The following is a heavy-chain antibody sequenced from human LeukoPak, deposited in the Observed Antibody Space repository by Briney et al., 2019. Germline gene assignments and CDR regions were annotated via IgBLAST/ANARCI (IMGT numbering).Heavy chain of an antibody. V-gene: IGHV1-18*01. D-gene: IGHD1-1*01. Sequence: ASVKVSCKASGYIFTSYGISWVRQAPGQGLEWMGWISAYNGNTNYAQKLQGRVTMTTDTSTSTAYMELRSLRSDDTAVYYCARGRRQLERQMYWFDPWGQGTLVTVSS. J-gene: IGHJ5*02. CDR3: ARGRRQLERQMYWFDP. CDR2: ISAYNGNT. CDR1: GYIFTSYG.